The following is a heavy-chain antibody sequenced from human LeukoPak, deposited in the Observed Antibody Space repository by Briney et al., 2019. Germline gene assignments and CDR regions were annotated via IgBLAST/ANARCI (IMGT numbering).Heavy chain of an antibody. J-gene: IGHJ4*02. CDR2: ISWNSGSI. CDR3: ARGGYDDY. V-gene: IGHV3-9*01. D-gene: IGHD5-12*01. CDR1: GFTFDDYA. Sequence: GGSLRLSCAASGFTFDDYAMHWVRQALGKGLEWVSGISWNSGSIGYADSVKGRFTISRDNAKNSLYLQMNSLRAEDTAVYYCARGGYDDYWGQGTLVTVSS.